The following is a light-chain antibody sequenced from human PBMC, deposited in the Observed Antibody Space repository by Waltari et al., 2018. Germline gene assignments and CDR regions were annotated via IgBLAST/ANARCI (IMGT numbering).Light chain of an antibody. V-gene: IGLV2-23*01. J-gene: IGLJ2*01. Sequence: QSALTQPASLSGSPGQSITISCAGTKNDIGTYNFVSWCQQFPGQAPNLMVSEATKRPSCVAYLFSGSKSGNTSSLTISGLQAEYEADYYCCSYAGGSRVIFGGGTKLTVL. CDR1: KNDIGTYNF. CDR2: EAT. CDR3: CSYAGGSRVI.